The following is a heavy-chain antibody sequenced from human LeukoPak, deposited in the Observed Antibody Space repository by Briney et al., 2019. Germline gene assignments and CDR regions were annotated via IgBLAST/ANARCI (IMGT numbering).Heavy chain of an antibody. CDR2: VYYSGST. J-gene: IGHJ6*02. CDR1: GGSVSSDIYY. V-gene: IGHV4-61*01. CDR3: ARDRIAAAGNYYYYGMDV. D-gene: IGHD6-13*01. Sequence: PSETLSLTCTVSGGSVSSDIYYWSWIRQPPGEGLEWIGYVYYSGSTNYNPSLKSRVTISVDTSKNQFSLKLTSVTAADTAVYYCARDRIAAAGNYYYYGMDVWGQGTTVTVAS.